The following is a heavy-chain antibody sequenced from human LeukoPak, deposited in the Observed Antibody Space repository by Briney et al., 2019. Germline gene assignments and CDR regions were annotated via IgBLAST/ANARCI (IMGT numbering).Heavy chain of an antibody. V-gene: IGHV4-59*01. CDR3: ARGHPVLRFLEWLFYFDY. J-gene: IGHJ4*02. CDR1: GGSISSYY. D-gene: IGHD3-3*01. Sequence: PSETLSLTCTVSGGSISSYYWSWIRQPPGKGLEWIGYIYYSGSTNYNPSLKSRVTISVDTSKNQFSLKLSSVTAADTAVYYCARGHPVLRFLEWLFYFDYWGQGTLVTVSS. CDR2: IYYSGST.